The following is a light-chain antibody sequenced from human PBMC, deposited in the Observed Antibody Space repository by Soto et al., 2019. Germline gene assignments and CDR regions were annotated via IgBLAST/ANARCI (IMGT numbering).Light chain of an antibody. CDR2: DAS. CDR3: QQRSNWSFT. Sequence: EIVLTQSPATLSLSPGERATLSCRASQSVSSYLAWYQQKPGQAPRLLIYDASNRATGIPARFSGSGSGTDFTHTISSLEPEDLAVYYCQQRSNWSFTFGGGNKVEIK. V-gene: IGKV3-11*01. CDR1: QSVSSY. J-gene: IGKJ4*01.